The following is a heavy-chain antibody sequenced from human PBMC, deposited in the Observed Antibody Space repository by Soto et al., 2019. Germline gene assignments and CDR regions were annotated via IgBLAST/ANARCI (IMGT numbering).Heavy chain of an antibody. CDR3: AREFGKLLAAERWFDS. Sequence: QVPLQESGPGLVKPSQTLSLTCTVSGGSISSGGYYWSWIRQHPGKGLQWIGYIYYSRSTYYNPSLDSRLPMSMDTCKNHFCLKLRYVTAADMAVYYCAREFGKLLAAERWFDSWGQGTLVTVSS. CDR1: GGSISSGGYY. D-gene: IGHD3-10*01. CDR2: IYYSRST. V-gene: IGHV4-31*03. J-gene: IGHJ5*01.